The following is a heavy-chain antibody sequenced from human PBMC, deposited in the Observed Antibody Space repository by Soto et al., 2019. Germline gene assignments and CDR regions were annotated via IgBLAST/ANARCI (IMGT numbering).Heavy chain of an antibody. J-gene: IGHJ4*02. Sequence: QVQLVESGGGVVQPGRSLRLSCAASGFTFSSYGMHWVRQAPGKGLEWVAVIWYDGSNKYYADSVKGRFTISRDNSKNTLYLQMTSLRAEDTAVYYCARPWFGELLPDYWGQGTLVTVSS. CDR3: ARPWFGELLPDY. CDR2: IWYDGSNK. D-gene: IGHD3-10*01. CDR1: GFTFSSYG. V-gene: IGHV3-33*01.